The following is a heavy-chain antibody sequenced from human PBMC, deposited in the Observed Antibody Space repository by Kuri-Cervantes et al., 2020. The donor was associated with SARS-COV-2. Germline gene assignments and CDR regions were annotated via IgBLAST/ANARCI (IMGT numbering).Heavy chain of an antibody. CDR2: ISYDGSNK. Sequence: GESLKISCAASGFTFSSYAMHWVRQAPGKGLEWVAVISYDGSNKYYADSVKGRFTISRDNSKNTLYLQMNSLRAEDTAVYYCARDLSGRAVAGAGAFDIWGQGKMV. CDR3: ARDLSGRAVAGAGAFDI. J-gene: IGHJ3*02. V-gene: IGHV3-30-3*01. D-gene: IGHD6-19*01. CDR1: GFTFSSYA.